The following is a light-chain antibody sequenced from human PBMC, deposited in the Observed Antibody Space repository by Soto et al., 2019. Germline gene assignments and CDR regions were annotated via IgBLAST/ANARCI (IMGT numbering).Light chain of an antibody. Sequence: EIVLTQSPGTLSLSPGERATLSCRASQSVTTNYLAWYQQKPGQAPRLLIYGASSRAPGIPDRFSGSGSGTDFTLTISRLEPEDFAVYYCQHYGSSSGFTFGPGTKVDIK. J-gene: IGKJ3*01. CDR1: QSVTTNY. CDR2: GAS. CDR3: QHYGSSSGFT. V-gene: IGKV3-20*01.